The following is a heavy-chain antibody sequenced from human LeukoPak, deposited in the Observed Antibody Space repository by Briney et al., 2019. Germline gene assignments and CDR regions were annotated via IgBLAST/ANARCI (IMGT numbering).Heavy chain of an antibody. CDR2: INPSGGST. D-gene: IGHD3-22*01. CDR3: ARVPDYYDSSGYSNGHGAFDI. Sequence: ASVKVSCKASGYTFTSYYMHWVRQAPGQGLEWMGIINPSGGSTSYAQKFQGRVTMTRDTSTSTVYMELSSLRSEDTAVYYCARVPDYYDSSGYSNGHGAFDIWGQGTMVTVSS. CDR1: GYTFTSYY. J-gene: IGHJ3*02. V-gene: IGHV1-46*01.